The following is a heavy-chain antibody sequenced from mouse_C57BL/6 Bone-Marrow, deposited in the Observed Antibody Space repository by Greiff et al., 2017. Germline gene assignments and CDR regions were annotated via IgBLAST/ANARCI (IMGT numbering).Heavy chain of an antibody. Sequence: EVKVEESGGGLVKPGGSLKLSCAASGFTFSSYTMSWVRQTPEKRLEWVATLSGGGGNTYYPDSVKGRFTISRDNAKNTLYLQMSSLRSEDTALYYCARDSNYYAMDYWGQGTSVTVSS. V-gene: IGHV5-9*01. CDR3: ARDSNYYAMDY. CDR2: LSGGGGNT. J-gene: IGHJ4*01. D-gene: IGHD2-5*01. CDR1: GFTFSSYT.